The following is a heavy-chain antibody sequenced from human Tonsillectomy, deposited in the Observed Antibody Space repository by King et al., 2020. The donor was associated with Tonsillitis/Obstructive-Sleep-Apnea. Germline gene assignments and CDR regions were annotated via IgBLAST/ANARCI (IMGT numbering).Heavy chain of an antibody. CDR2: SISILGIT. CDR1: GGTFSSYG. D-gene: IGHD3-22*01. Sequence: QLVQSGAEVKKPGSSVKVSCKASGGTFSSYGFSWVRQAPGQGLEWMGGSISILGITNYAQKFQGRVTITADKSTTTVYMELSSLRSEDTAVYYCARGTHYYDSSAYYYPDYWGQGTLVTVSS. J-gene: IGHJ4*02. V-gene: IGHV1-69*10. CDR3: ARGTHYYDSSAYYYPDY.